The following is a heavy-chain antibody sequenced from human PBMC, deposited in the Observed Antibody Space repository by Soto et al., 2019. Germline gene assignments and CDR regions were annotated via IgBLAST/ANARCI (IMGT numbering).Heavy chain of an antibody. D-gene: IGHD3-22*01. Sequence: SETLSLTCAVYGGSFSGYYWSWIRQPPGKGLEWIGEINHSGSTNYNPSLKSRVTISVDTSKNQFSLKLSSVTAADTAVYYCARGCDYYDSSGYYCWFDPWGQGTLVTVSS. CDR3: ARGCDYYDSSGYYCWFDP. CDR2: INHSGST. CDR1: GGSFSGYY. J-gene: IGHJ5*02. V-gene: IGHV4-34*01.